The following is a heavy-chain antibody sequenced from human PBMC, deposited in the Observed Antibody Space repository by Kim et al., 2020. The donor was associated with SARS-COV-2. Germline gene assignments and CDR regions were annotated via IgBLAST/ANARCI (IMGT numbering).Heavy chain of an antibody. J-gene: IGHJ5*02. CDR3: ARVFGSGSLEWFDP. Sequence: SETLSLTCVVSGGSINSCYYYWSWIRQPPGKGLEWIGYISYSGDTYYNPSLKSRVTISVDTYKNQFSLKLSSVTAADSAVYFGARVFGSGSLEWFDPWGQGTPVTVSS. CDR2: ISYSGDT. D-gene: IGHD3-10*01. V-gene: IGHV4-30-4*01. CDR1: GGSINSCYYY.